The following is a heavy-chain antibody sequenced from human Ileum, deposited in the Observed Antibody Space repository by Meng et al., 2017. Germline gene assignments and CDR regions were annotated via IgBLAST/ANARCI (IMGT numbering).Heavy chain of an antibody. CDR3: SRVYDSTTDY. D-gene: IGHD3-9*01. J-gene: IGHJ4*02. CDR2: IRSRTNSYAT. CDR1: GFSFSGSA. V-gene: IGHV3-73*01. Sequence: GESLKISCAASGFSFSGSAIHWVRQASGKGLEWVGRIRSRTNSYATAYAASVKGRFTVSRDDSKNTAYLQMNSLKTEDTAVYYCSRVYDSTTDYWGQGTRVTGAS.